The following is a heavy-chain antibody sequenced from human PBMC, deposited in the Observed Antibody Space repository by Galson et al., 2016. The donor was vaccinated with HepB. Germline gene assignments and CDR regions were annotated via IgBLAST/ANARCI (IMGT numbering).Heavy chain of an antibody. Sequence: SLRLSCAASGFMFNVYAMTWVCQAPGKGLEWVSTVSGSGSVLNYADSVKGRFTISRDNSNNTVHLQMNSLRAEDTAMYYCAKKSPRGFTNGYFDHWGQGVLVTVSS. J-gene: IGHJ4*02. CDR2: VSGSGSVL. CDR1: GFMFNVYA. D-gene: IGHD5-18*01. CDR3: AKKSPRGFTNGYFDH. V-gene: IGHV3-23*01.